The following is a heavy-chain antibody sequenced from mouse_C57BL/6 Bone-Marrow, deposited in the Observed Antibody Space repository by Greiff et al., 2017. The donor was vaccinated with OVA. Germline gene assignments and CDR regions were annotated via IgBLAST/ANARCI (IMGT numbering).Heavy chain of an antibody. J-gene: IGHJ3*01. CDR2: ISYEGSN. V-gene: IGHV3-6*01. CDR3: AREGDYYGSSFAY. CDR1: GYSITSGYY. D-gene: IGHD1-1*01. Sequence: EVQLQESGPGLVQPSQSLSLTCSVTGYSITSGYYWNWIRPFPGNQLEWLGYISYEGSNYYNPSLTSRIPITRDTSKNLLFLKLKSVTTEDTATYYCAREGDYYGSSFAYWGQGTLVTVSA.